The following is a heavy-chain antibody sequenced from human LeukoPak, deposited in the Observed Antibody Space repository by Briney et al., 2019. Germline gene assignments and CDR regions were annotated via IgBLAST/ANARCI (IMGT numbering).Heavy chain of an antibody. CDR3: TYYDFWSGYYPTDY. CDR1: GYSISSGYY. D-gene: IGHD3-3*01. Sequence: SETLSLTCTVSGYSISSGYYWGWIRQPPGKGLEWIGSIYHSGSTYYNPSLKSRVTISVDTSKNQFSPKLSSVTAADTAVYYCTYYDFWSGYYPTDYWGQGTLVTVSS. J-gene: IGHJ4*02. V-gene: IGHV4-38-2*02. CDR2: IYHSGST.